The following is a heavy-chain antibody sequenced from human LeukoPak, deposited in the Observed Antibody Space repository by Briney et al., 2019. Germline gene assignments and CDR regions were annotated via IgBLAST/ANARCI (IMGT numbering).Heavy chain of an antibody. V-gene: IGHV4-34*01. CDR1: GQSFSDHY. Sequence: SETLSLTCAVFGQSFSDHYWRWVRQPPGKGGEWVGAINRRGMTSYNPSLGSGVTISVDKSKNQFSLKLRSVTAADPAVYFCARVVHPRRYPDASKWGQGTLLTVSS. CDR2: INRRGMT. CDR3: ARVVHPRRYPDASK. D-gene: IGHD3-16*01. J-gene: IGHJ4*02.